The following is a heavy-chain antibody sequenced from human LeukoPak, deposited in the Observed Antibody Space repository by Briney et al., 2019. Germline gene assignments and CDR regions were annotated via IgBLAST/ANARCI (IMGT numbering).Heavy chain of an antibody. CDR2: INPSAGST. CDR3: ARDRDSGLDY. D-gene: IGHD1-26*01. CDR1: GYTFTGYY. J-gene: IGHJ4*02. V-gene: IGHV1-46*01. Sequence: GASVKVSCKASGYTFTGYYIHWVRQAPGQGLEWMGFINPSAGSTSYAQRFQGRVSMTSDTSTGTVYIELSSLRSDDTAVYYCARDRDSGLDYWGQGTLVTVSS.